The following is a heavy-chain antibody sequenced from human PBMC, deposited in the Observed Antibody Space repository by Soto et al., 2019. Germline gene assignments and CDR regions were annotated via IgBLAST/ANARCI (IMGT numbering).Heavy chain of an antibody. V-gene: IGHV1-69*01. CDR3: AREYSSSSQYLYFDV. CDR1: GGIFSSYA. D-gene: IGHD6-6*01. CDR2: IIPITGTT. J-gene: IGHJ2*01. Sequence: QVQLVQAGAEVKKPGSSVKVSCKVSGGIFSSYAIGWVRQAPGQGLEWMAGIIPITGTTNRAQKFQGRVTVTAYESTTTVYMELSSLTAEDTAVYYCAREYSSSSQYLYFDVWGRGTLVTVSS.